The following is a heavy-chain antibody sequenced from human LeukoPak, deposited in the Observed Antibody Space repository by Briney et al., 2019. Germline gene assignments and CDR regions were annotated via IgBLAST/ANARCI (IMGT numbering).Heavy chain of an antibody. J-gene: IGHJ3*02. CDR2: IYYSGST. CDR3: ARHSPSSWYSGWTQFVYAFDI. V-gene: IGHV4-59*08. D-gene: IGHD6-13*01. Sequence: SETLSLTCTVSGGSISSYYWSWIRQPPGKGLEWIGYIYYSGSTNYNPSLKSRVTISVDTSKNQFSLKLSSVTAADTAVYYCARHSPSSWYSGWTQFVYAFDIWGQGTMVTVSS. CDR1: GGSISSYY.